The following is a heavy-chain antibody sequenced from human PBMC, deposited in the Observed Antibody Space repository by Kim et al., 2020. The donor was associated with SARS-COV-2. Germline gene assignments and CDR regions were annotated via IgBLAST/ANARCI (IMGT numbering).Heavy chain of an antibody. V-gene: IGHV4-31*03. Sequence: SETLSLTCTVSGGSISSGGYYWSWIRQHPGKGLEWIGYIYYSGSTYYNPSLKSRVTISVDTSKNQFSLKLSSVTAADTAVYYCARGDMGGYYGSGVYFDYWGQGTLVTVSS. CDR3: ARGDMGGYYGSGVYFDY. CDR1: GGSISSGGYY. D-gene: IGHD3-10*01. J-gene: IGHJ4*02. CDR2: IYYSGST.